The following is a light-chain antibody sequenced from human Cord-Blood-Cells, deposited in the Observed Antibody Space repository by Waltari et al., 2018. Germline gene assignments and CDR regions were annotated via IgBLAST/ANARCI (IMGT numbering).Light chain of an antibody. CDR3: QAWDSSTVV. Sequence: SYELTQPPSVSVSPGQTASITCSRENLGVKYACWYKQKPGQSPVLVIYQDSKRPSGIPERFSGSNSGNTATLTISGTQAMDEADYYCQAWDSSTVVFGGGTKLTVL. CDR1: NLGVKY. CDR2: QDS. V-gene: IGLV3-1*01. J-gene: IGLJ2*01.